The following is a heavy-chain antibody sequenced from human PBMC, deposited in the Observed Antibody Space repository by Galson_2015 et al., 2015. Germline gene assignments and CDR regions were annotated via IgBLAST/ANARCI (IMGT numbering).Heavy chain of an antibody. V-gene: IGHV1-46*01. CDR3: ARYGARGYCSGGSCHANLLDY. D-gene: IGHD2-15*01. CDR1: GYTFTSYY. Sequence: SCAASGYTFTSYYMHWVRQAPGQGLEWMGIINPSGGSTSYAQKFQGRVTMTRDTSTSTVYMELSSLRSEDTAVYYCARYGARGYCSGGSCHANLLDYWGQGTLVTVSS. CDR2: INPSGGST. J-gene: IGHJ4*02.